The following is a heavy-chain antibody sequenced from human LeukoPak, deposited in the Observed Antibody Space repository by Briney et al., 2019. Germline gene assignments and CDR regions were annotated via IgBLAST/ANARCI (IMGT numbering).Heavy chain of an antibody. D-gene: IGHD2-15*01. CDR3: ARGGCSGGSCFFEY. CDR2: ISSGSSFM. CDR1: GFTFSRYS. V-gene: IGHV3-21*04. J-gene: IGHJ4*02. Sequence: GGSLRLSCAASGFTFSRYSMNWVRQAPGKGLEWVSSISSGSSFMYYADSVKGRFTISRDNAKNSLYLQMNSLRAEDTAFYYCARGGCSGGSCFFEYWGQGTLVTVSS.